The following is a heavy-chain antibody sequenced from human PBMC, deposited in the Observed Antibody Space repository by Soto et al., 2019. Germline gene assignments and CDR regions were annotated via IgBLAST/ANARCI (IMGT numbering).Heavy chain of an antibody. Sequence: SETLSLTCTVSGGSISSYYWSWIRQPPGKGLEWIGYIYYSGSTNYNPSLKSRVTISVDTSKNQFSLKLSSVTAADTAVYYCARDSPHATYYDFWSGYSSGMDVWGQGTTVTVSS. J-gene: IGHJ6*02. V-gene: IGHV4-59*01. CDR3: ARDSPHATYYDFWSGYSSGMDV. CDR1: GGSISSYY. CDR2: IYYSGST. D-gene: IGHD3-3*01.